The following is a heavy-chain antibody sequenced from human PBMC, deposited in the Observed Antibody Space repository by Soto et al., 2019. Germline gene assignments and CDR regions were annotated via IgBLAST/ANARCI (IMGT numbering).Heavy chain of an antibody. CDR2: ISDTGSSH. V-gene: IGHV3-30*18. Sequence: GGSLRLSCVGSRFTFSSYGMHWVRQAPGKGLECVAVISDTGSSHYYAASVEGRFTISRENSKNTLSLHMDRLRVEDTAVYYCAKDRGGDCPDNSCYFGADYWGQGTPVTVSS. CDR1: RFTFSSYG. D-gene: IGHD2-2*01. CDR3: AKDRGGDCPDNSCYFGADY. J-gene: IGHJ4*02.